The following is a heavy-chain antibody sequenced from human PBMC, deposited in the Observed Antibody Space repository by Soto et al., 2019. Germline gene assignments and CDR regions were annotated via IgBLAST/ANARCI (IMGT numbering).Heavy chain of an antibody. Sequence: LSLTCTVSGGSISSGGYYWSWIRQHPGKGLEWIGYIYYSGSTYYNPSLKSRVTISVDTSKNQFSLKLSSVTAADTAVYYCARASQPAANNNWFAPWGQGTLVTVSS. V-gene: IGHV4-31*03. D-gene: IGHD2-2*01. J-gene: IGHJ5*02. CDR2: IYYSGST. CDR1: GGSISSGGYY. CDR3: ARASQPAANNNWFAP.